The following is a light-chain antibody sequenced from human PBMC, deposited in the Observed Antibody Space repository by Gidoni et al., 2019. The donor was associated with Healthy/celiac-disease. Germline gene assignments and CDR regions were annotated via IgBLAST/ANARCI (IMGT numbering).Light chain of an antibody. CDR3: QSYDSSLSVWV. CDR2: GNS. J-gene: IGLJ3*02. CDR1: SPNIVAGYD. V-gene: IGLV1-40*01. Sequence: QSVLTQPPSVSGAPGQRVTISCTGSSPNIVAGYDVHWYQQLPGTAPKLLIYGNSNRPSGVPDRFSGSKSGTSASLAITGLQAEDEADYYCQSYDSSLSVWVFGGGTKLTVL.